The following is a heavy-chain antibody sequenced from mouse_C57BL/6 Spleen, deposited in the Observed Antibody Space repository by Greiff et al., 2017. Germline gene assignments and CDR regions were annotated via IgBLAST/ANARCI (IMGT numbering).Heavy chain of an antibody. J-gene: IGHJ4*01. CDR3: ARHGGYDEAMDY. CDR2: ISSGSSTI. CDR1: GFTFSDYG. D-gene: IGHD2-2*01. Sequence: EVKLQESGGGLVKPGGSLTLSCAASGFTFSDYGMHWVRQAPEKGLEWVAYISSGSSTIYYADTVKGRFTISRDNAKNTLCLQMTSLRSEDTAMYYCARHGGYDEAMDYWGQGTSVTVSS. V-gene: IGHV5-17*01.